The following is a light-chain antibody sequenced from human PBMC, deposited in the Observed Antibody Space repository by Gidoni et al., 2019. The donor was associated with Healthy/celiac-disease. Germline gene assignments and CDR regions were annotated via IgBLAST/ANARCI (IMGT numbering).Light chain of an antibody. CDR3: QQHNTYWT. CDR2: TAS. Sequence: IQMTQSPSALSLSVGDTVTITCRASRNIGNWLAWYQQKPGKAPKLLVYTASVLQTGVPLRFSGTGYGTEFTLTINSLQPDDFATYYCQQHNTYWTFGLGTKVEMK. V-gene: IGKV1-5*03. J-gene: IGKJ1*01. CDR1: RNIGNW.